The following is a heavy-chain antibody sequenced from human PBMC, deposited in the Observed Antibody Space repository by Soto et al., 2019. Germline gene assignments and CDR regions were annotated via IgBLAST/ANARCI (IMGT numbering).Heavy chain of an antibody. J-gene: IGHJ4*02. D-gene: IGHD2-15*01. Sequence: SETLSLTCAVYGGSFSGYYWSWIRQPPGKGLEWIGEINHSGSTNYNPSLKSRVTISVDTSKNQFSLKLSSVTAADTAVYYCARGRSDVVVVAASRWDYWGQVTLVTVSS. CDR3: ARGRSDVVVVAASRWDY. V-gene: IGHV4-34*01. CDR1: GGSFSGYY. CDR2: INHSGST.